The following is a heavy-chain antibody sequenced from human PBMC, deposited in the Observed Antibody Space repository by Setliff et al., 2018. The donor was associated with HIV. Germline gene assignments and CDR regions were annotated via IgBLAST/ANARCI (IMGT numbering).Heavy chain of an antibody. CDR3: ARADYDSSGYYAAGSAFDI. CDR2: IIPISGTV. CDR1: GGTFSSYA. Sequence: SVKVSCKASGGTFSSYAISWVRQAPGQGLEWMGGIIPISGTVNYAQKFQGRVTITADTSTDTAYMELSSLRSEDTAVYYCARADYDSSGYYAAGSAFDIWGQGTMVTVSS. V-gene: IGHV1-69*06. D-gene: IGHD3-22*01. J-gene: IGHJ3*02.